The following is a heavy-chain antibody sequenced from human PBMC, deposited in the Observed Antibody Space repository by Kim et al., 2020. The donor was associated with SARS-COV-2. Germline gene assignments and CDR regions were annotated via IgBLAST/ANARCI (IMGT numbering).Heavy chain of an antibody. D-gene: IGHD2-2*02. V-gene: IGHV4-34*01. Sequence: SETLSLTCAVYGGSFSGYHWTWIRQPPGKGLEWIGEINHSGSTNCNPSLKSRVTISLDTSKNQFSLKLRYVTAADTAVYYCARDRAGVVPSPILGIGPYYEYYAMDVWGQGTTVTVSS. CDR1: GGSFSGYH. CDR3: ARDRAGVVPSPILGIGPYYEYYAMDV. CDR2: INHSGST. J-gene: IGHJ6*02.